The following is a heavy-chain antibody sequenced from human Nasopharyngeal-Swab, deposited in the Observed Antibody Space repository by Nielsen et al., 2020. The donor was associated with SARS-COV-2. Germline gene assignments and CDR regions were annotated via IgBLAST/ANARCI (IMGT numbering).Heavy chain of an antibody. CDR2: ISAYNGKT. Sequence: ASVKVSCKASGYTFSSYGISWVRQAPGQGLEWMGGISAYNGKTNYAQKLQGRVTMTTDTSTSTAYMELRSLSSDDTAVYYCARGSHRVGSYYDFWSGYYRDYYYYGMDVWGQGTTVTVSS. CDR1: GYTFSSYG. CDR3: ARGSHRVGSYYDFWSGYYRDYYYYGMDV. D-gene: IGHD3-3*01. V-gene: IGHV1-18*01. J-gene: IGHJ6*02.